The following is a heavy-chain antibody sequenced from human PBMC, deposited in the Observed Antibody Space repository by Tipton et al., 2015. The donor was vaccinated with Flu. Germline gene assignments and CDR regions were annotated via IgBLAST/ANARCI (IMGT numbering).Heavy chain of an antibody. V-gene: IGHV6-1*01. D-gene: IGHD1-14*01. CDR1: GDNVSTFGAA. J-gene: IGHJ3*01. Sequence: GLVKPSQTLSLTCAISGDNVSTFGAAWNWIRQSPSRGLELLGRAYSRFKWNFDYAESVRSRLTINVDTFKNQISLQLSSVTPEDTSVYLCARGRDNAFDVWGQGTKVIVSS. CDR3: ARGRDNAFDV. CDR2: AYSRFKWNF.